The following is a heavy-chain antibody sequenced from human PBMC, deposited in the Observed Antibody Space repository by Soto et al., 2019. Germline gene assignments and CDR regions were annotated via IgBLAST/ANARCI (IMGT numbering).Heavy chain of an antibody. CDR2: ISSSSSYI. CDR3: VRARATDSRPDY. Sequence: GGSLRLSCAASGFTFSLYSMIWVRQAPGKGLEWVSSISSSSSYIYSADSLKGRFTISRDNAKNSLYLQMNSLRVEDTAIYYCVRARATDSRPDYWGQGTLVTVSS. CDR1: GFTFSLYS. D-gene: IGHD3-22*01. J-gene: IGHJ4*02. V-gene: IGHV3-21*06.